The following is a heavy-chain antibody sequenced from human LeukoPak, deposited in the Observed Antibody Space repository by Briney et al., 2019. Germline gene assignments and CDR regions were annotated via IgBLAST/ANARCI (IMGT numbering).Heavy chain of an antibody. CDR1: GYTFTSYG. CDR2: INPNSGGT. Sequence: GASVKVSCKASGYTFTSYGISWVRQAAGQGLEWMGRINPNSGGTNYAQKFQGRVTMTRDTSTSTAYMELSRLRSDDTAVYYCARCPINQWRWFPPDYWGQGTLVTVSS. V-gene: IGHV1-2*06. D-gene: IGHD6-19*01. J-gene: IGHJ4*02. CDR3: ARCPINQWRWFPPDY.